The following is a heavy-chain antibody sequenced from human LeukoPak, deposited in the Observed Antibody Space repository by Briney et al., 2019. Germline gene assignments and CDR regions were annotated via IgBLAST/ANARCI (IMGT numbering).Heavy chain of an antibody. V-gene: IGHV1-18*01. CDR1: GYTFSTYG. J-gene: IGHJ3*01. CDR3: ARVTSKCNYGPRNPFDV. D-gene: IGHD3-10*01. Sequence: ASVKVSCKASGYTFSTYGITWVRQAPGQGLEWMGWISTFNANTLYTQKLQGRVTMTTDTSTNTAYMELRNLRSDDTAVYYCARVTSKCNYGPRNPFDVWGQGTMVTVSS. CDR2: ISTFNANT.